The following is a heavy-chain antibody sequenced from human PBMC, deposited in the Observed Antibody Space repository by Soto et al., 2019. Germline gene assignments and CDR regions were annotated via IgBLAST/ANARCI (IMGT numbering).Heavy chain of an antibody. V-gene: IGHV3-48*02. J-gene: IGHJ3*01. Sequence: EVQLVESGVGLVQPGGSLRVSCVASGFTFSSYALNWVRQAPGKGLEWVSYISVGGGSIFYADSVKGRFTISRGDATNSLYLQMNSLRDEDTAVYYCVRDHRWAFDFWGQGTMVTVSS. CDR1: GFTFSSYA. CDR2: ISVGGGSI. CDR3: VRDHRWAFDF. D-gene: IGHD2-15*01.